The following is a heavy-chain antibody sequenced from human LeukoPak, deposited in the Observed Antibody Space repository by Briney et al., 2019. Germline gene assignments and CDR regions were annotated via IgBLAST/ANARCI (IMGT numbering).Heavy chain of an antibody. Sequence: SETLSLTCTVSGDSVSRGGYYWSWIRQHPVTGLEWIGYIYSSGSTFYNPSLKSRLALSKDTSKNQFSLNLSSVTAADTAVYYCARGYDSNSYSPGFDPWGQGTLVTVSS. CDR3: ARGYDSNSYSPGFDP. D-gene: IGHD3-22*01. CDR2: IYSSGST. V-gene: IGHV4-31*03. J-gene: IGHJ5*02. CDR1: GDSVSRGGYY.